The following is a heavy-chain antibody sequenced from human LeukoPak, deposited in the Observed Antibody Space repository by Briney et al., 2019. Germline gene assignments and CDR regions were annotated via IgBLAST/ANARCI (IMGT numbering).Heavy chain of an antibody. V-gene: IGHV3-23*01. CDR2: ISGSGGGT. CDR3: AKRGVVIRVILVGFHKEAYYFDS. D-gene: IGHD3-22*01. CDR1: GITLSSYG. Sequence: GGSLRLSCAVAGITLSSYGMSWVRQAPGKGLEWVAGISGSGGGTNYADSAKGRFTISRDNTRNTLYLQMNSLRAEDTAVYFCAKRGVVIRVILVGFHKEAYYFDSWGQGALVTVSS. J-gene: IGHJ4*02.